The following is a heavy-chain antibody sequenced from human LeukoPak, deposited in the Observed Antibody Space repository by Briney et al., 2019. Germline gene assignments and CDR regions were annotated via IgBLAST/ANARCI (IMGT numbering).Heavy chain of an antibody. J-gene: IGHJ4*02. CDR1: GYTLTELS. CDR3: AREDIVVVVADKGIDY. D-gene: IGHD2-15*01. CDR2: INPANGDT. V-gene: IGHV1-3*01. Sequence: ASVKVSCKVSGYTLTELSMHWVRQAPGQGLEWLGWINPANGDTKYSRQFGGRVTITRDTSASTTHMELSSLTSEDTAVYYCAREDIVVVVADKGIDYWGQGTLVTVSS.